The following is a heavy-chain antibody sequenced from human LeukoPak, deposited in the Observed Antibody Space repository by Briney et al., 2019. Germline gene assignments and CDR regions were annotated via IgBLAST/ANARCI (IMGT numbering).Heavy chain of an antibody. CDR3: AKDYPEPPYYYHYYYMDV. CDR2: ISGSGGST. V-gene: IGHV3-23*01. D-gene: IGHD1-14*01. CDR1: GFTFSSYA. J-gene: IGHJ6*03. Sequence: GGSLRLSCAASGFTFSSYAMGWVRQAPGKGLEWVSAISGSGGSTYYADSVKGRFTISRDNSKNTLYLQMNSLRAEDTAVYYRAKDYPEPPYYYHYYYMDVWGKGTTVTVSS.